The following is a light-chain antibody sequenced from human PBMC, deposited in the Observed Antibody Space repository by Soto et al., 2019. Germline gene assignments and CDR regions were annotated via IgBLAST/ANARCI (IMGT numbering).Light chain of an antibody. J-gene: IGKJ5*01. Sequence: DIQLTQSHDTVSAYVGERVTLTCRASQSVSSRVAWYQQETGQAPRPLIYRASSIATGVPSRFSGSGSGTDFTLTISSLQAADFAAYHCQHYNSYPLTFGQGTRLEIK. CDR1: QSVSSR. CDR2: RAS. V-gene: IGKV1-5*03. CDR3: QHYNSYPLT.